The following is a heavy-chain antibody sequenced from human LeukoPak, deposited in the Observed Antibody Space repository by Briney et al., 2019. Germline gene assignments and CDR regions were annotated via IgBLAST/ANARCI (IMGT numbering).Heavy chain of an antibody. CDR1: GGSISSYY. D-gene: IGHD4-17*01. CDR2: IYYSGST. J-gene: IGHJ4*02. Sequence: SETLSLTCTVSGGSISSYYWSWIRQPPGKGLEWIGSIYYSGSTYYNPSLKSRVTISVDTSKNQFSLKLSSVTAADTAVYYCARLDDYGDYVDYWGQGTLVTVSS. CDR3: ARLDDYGDYVDY. V-gene: IGHV4-39*01.